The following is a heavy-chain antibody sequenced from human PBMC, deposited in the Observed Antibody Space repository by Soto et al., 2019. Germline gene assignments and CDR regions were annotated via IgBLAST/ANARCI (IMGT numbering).Heavy chain of an antibody. D-gene: IGHD6-13*01. CDR1: GFTFSDYA. J-gene: IGHJ4*02. CDR2: ISEDGGNK. CDR3: AKISTEAASTEIRRDC. V-gene: IGHV3-30*18. Sequence: QVQLVESGGGVVQPGRSLRLSCAASGFTFSDYAMHWVRQAPGKGLEWVAVISEDGGNKYYADSVKGRFTISRDNFKNTLYLQMNSLRGEDTAVYYCAKISTEAASTEIRRDCWGQGTLVTVSS.